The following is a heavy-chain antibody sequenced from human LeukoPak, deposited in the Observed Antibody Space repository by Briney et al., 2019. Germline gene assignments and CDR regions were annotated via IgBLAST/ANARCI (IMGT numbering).Heavy chain of an antibody. CDR3: ARLMDGSGRNFDY. Sequence: SETLSLTCTVSGGSISSYYWSWIRQPPGKGLEWIGYIYYSGNTNYNPSLKSRVTISVDTSKNQFSLKLSSVTAADTAVYYCARLMDGSGRNFDYWGQGTLVTVSS. CDR2: IYYSGNT. CDR1: GGSISSYY. J-gene: IGHJ4*02. V-gene: IGHV4-59*01. D-gene: IGHD3-10*01.